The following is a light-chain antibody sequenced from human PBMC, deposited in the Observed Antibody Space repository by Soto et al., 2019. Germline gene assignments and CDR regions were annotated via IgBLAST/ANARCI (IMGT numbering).Light chain of an antibody. J-gene: IGKJ1*01. V-gene: IGKV1-5*03. CDR2: KAS. CDR1: QSISSW. Sequence: DIQMTQSPSTLSASVGDRVTITCRASQSISSWLAWYQQKPGKAPKLLIYKASSLESGVPSRFRGSGSGTEFTLTISSLQPDDFATYYCQHYNSYSLTFGQGTKVEIK. CDR3: QHYNSYSLT.